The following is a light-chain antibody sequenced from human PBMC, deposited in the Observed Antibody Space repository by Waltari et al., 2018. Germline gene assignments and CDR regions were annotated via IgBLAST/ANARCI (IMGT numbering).Light chain of an antibody. V-gene: IGLV2-23*02. CDR1: SSDVGNYNL. CDR2: EVT. CDR3: CSYASGSTFV. Sequence: QSALTQPASVSGSPGQSITISCAGTSSDVGNYNLVSWYQQHAGEAPKLMIYEVTKRPSGGSNGFSGSKSGNTASLTISGLQAEDEADYYCCSYASGSTFVFGGGTKLTVL. J-gene: IGLJ2*01.